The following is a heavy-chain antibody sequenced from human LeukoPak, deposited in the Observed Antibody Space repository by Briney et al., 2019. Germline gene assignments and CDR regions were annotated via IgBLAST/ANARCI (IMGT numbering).Heavy chain of an antibody. CDR3: ARASRDGYNQNFDH. V-gene: IGHV5-51*01. CDR2: IYPGGSET. J-gene: IGHJ4*02. D-gene: IGHD5-24*01. Sequence: PGESLQISCKGLGYSFSTHWNAWVRQRPGKGLEWMGIIYPGGSETRCDPSFQGQVTISADTSTSTAYLQWSSLRASDTAMYYCARASRDGYNQNFDHWGQGTPVTSSS. CDR1: GYSFSTHW.